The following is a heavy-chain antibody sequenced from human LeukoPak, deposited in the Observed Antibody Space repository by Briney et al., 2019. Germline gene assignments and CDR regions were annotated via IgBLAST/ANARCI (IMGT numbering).Heavy chain of an antibody. CDR3: ARSYSSSSPFDY. J-gene: IGHJ4*02. CDR1: GYTFTGYY. Sequence: ASVKVSCTASGYTFTGYYMHWVRQAPGQGLEWMGWINPNSGGTNYAQKFQGRVTMTRDTSISTAYMELSRLRSDDTAVYYCARSYSSSSPFDYWGQGTLVTVSS. CDR2: INPNSGGT. D-gene: IGHD6-6*01. V-gene: IGHV1-2*02.